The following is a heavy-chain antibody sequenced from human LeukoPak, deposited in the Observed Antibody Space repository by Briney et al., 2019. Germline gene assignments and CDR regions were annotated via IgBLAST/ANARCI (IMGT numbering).Heavy chain of an antibody. CDR2: ISGSGRST. V-gene: IGHV3-23*01. Sequence: GGSLRLSCAASGFTFSSYAMSWVRQAPGKGLAWVSGISGSGRSTHSADSVKGRFAISRDNSKNMLYLQMNSLRAEDTALYYCAKALDGYNGMDAWGQGTTVIVSS. CDR1: GFTFSSYA. J-gene: IGHJ6*01. D-gene: IGHD3-16*02. CDR3: AKALDGYNGMDA.